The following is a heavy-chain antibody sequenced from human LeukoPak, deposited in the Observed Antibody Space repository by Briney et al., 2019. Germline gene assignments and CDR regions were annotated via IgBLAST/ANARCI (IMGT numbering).Heavy chain of an antibody. D-gene: IGHD4-23*01. CDR1: GFTFNRFY. CDR2: IGSSGGST. J-gene: IGHJ4*02. CDR3: ARGYGGNPFDY. Sequence: GGSLRLSCSASGFTFNRFYLHWVRQAPGKGLEWVSAIGSSGGSTYYADSVKGRFTISRDNSKNTLYLQMNSLRAEDTAVYYCARGYGGNPFDYWGQGTLVTVSS. V-gene: IGHV3-23*01.